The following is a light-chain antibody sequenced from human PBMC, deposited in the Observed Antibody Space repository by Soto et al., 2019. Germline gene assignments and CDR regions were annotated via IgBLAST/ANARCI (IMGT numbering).Light chain of an antibody. J-gene: IGKJ4*01. CDR2: GAS. CDR1: QSVSSN. V-gene: IGKV3-15*01. Sequence: EIVLTQSPATLSVSPGERATLSCRASQSVSSNLAWYQQKPGQAHRLVIYGASTRATGIPDRYSGSGSGTKFTLTISSLQSEEFAVYCCQHYNQLPLNFGGGAKVEIK. CDR3: QHYNQLPLN.